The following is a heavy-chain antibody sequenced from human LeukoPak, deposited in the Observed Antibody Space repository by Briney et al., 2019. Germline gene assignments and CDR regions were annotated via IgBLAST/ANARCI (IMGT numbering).Heavy chain of an antibody. V-gene: IGHV1-69*13. CDR3: ARDLFIGQKLELHFDY. CDR2: IIPIFGTA. J-gene: IGHJ4*02. Sequence: ASVTVSCKASGYTFTSYGISWVRQAPGQGLEWMGGIIPIFGTANYAQKFQGRVTITADESTSTAYMELSSLRSEDTAVYYCARDLFIGQKLELHFDYWGQGTLVTVSS. CDR1: GYTFTSYG. D-gene: IGHD1-7*01.